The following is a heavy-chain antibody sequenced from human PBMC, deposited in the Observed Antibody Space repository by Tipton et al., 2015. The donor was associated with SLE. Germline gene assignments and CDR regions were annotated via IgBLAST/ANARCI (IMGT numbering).Heavy chain of an antibody. Sequence: TLSLTCTLSGDSISSFFWTWIRQPPGKGLEWIGYVHYTGSTNYNPSLKSRVTISVDTSRNQFSLKLSSVTAADTAVYYCAREGDTNGYNFDTWGQGTLVTVSS. V-gene: IGHV4-59*01. CDR2: VHYTGST. D-gene: IGHD3-22*01. CDR1: GDSISSFF. J-gene: IGHJ4*02. CDR3: AREGDTNGYNFDT.